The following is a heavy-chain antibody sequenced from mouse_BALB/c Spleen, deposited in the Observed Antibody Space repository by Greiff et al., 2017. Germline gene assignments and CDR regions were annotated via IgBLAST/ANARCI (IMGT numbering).Heavy chain of an antibody. CDR1: GFTFSSYA. Sequence: DVQLVESGGGLVKPGGSLKLSCAASGFTFSSYAMPWVRQSPEKGLEWVAEISSGGSYTYYPDTVTGRFTISRANAKNTLYLEMNSLRSEDTAMYYYARENGYDPPFAMDYWGQGTSVTVSS. CDR3: ARENGYDPPFAMDY. V-gene: IGHV5-9-4*01. D-gene: IGHD2-2*01. J-gene: IGHJ4*01. CDR2: ISSGGSYT.